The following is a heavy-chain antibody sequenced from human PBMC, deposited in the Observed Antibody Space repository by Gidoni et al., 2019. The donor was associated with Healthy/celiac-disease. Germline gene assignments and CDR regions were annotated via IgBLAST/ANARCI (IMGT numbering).Heavy chain of an antibody. CDR2: IIPICGTA. CDR1: CGTFSSYA. J-gene: IGHJ6*02. CDR3: ARGRDIVVVPAAIGAWYYYGMDV. D-gene: IGHD2-2*02. V-gene: IGHV1-69*01. Sequence: QVQLVQSGAEVKKPGSSVKVSCKASCGTFSSYAISWVRQATGQGLEWMGGIIPICGTANYAQKFQGRVTITADESTSTDDMELSSLRSEDTAVYYCARGRDIVVVPAAIGAWYYYGMDVWGQGTTVTVSS.